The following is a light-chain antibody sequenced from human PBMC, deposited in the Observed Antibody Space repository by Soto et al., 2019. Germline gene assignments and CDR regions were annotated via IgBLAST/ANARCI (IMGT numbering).Light chain of an antibody. J-gene: IGKJ5*01. Sequence: EIVLTQSPGTLSLSPGERATLSCRASQSFSSSYLAWYQQKPGQAPRLLIYGASSRATGIPDRFSGSGSGTDFTLTISRLEPEDFAMYYCQQYGTSSTFGQGTRLEI. V-gene: IGKV3-20*01. CDR1: QSFSSSY. CDR2: GAS. CDR3: QQYGTSST.